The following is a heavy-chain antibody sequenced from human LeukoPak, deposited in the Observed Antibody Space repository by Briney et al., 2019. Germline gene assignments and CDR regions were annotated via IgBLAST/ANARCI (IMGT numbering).Heavy chain of an antibody. V-gene: IGHV4-39*07. CDR1: GGSISSSGYY. Sequence: SETLSLTCTVSGGSISSSGYYWGWIRQPPGKGLEWIGSMYYSGSTYYNPSLKSRVTISVDTSKNHFSLKLSSVTAADTAVYYCASSPQLRYFDWLLFSYWGQGTLVTVSS. J-gene: IGHJ4*02. D-gene: IGHD3-9*01. CDR3: ASSPQLRYFDWLLFSY. CDR2: MYYSGST.